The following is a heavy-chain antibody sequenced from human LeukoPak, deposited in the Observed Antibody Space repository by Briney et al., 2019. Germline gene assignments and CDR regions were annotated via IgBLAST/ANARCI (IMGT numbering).Heavy chain of an antibody. CDR1: GFSFSSYV. D-gene: IGHD2-2*01. Sequence: GGSLRLSCVASGFSFSSYVMNWVRQAPGTGLEWVSAISGNGGSTYYADSVKGRFTISRDNSKNTLYLQMSSLRAEDTAVYYCARTKGYCTSSRCYSIAFDIWGQGTMVTVSS. CDR2: ISGNGGST. CDR3: ARTKGYCTSSRCYSIAFDI. J-gene: IGHJ3*02. V-gene: IGHV3-23*01.